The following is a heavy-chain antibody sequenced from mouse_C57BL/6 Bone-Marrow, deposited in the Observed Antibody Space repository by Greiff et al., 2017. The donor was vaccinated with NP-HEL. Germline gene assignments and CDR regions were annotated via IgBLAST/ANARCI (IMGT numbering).Heavy chain of an antibody. CDR3: ARSRLGLAY. D-gene: IGHD4-1*01. Sequence: QVQLKQSGAELARPGASVKLSCKASGYTFTSYGISWVKQRTGQGLEWIGEIYPRSGNTYYNEKFKGKATLTADKSSSTAYMELRSLTSEDSAVYFCARSRLGLAYWGQGTLVTVSA. CDR2: IYPRSGNT. J-gene: IGHJ3*01. V-gene: IGHV1-81*01. CDR1: GYTFTSYG.